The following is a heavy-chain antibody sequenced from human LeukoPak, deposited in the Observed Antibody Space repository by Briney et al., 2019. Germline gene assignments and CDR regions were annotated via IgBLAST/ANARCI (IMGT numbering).Heavy chain of an antibody. V-gene: IGHV1-46*01. CDR2: INPNVGST. J-gene: IGHJ4*02. Sequence: ASVKVSCKASGYTFTSYYIHWVRQAPGQGLEWVGIINPNVGSTSSAQKFQGRVTMTRDTSTTTVYMELSSLRSEDTAVYYCARGLGSSGCYGVWGQGTLVTVSS. CDR3: ARGLGSSGCYGV. D-gene: IGHD3-22*01. CDR1: GYTFTSYY.